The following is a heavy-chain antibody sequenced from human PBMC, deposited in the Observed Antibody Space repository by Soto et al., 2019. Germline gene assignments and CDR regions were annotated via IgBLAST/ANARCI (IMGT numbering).Heavy chain of an antibody. CDR3: AKGVMYSTKGLDV. CDR2: MTGRGGSI. Sequence: GGSLRLSCAASGFPFSEYGMTWVRQAPGRGLECVSAMTGRGGSIHYAESVRGRFIISRDNSKNTLYLQMDRLRAGDTAVYYCAKGVMYSTKGLDVWGQGTTVTVSS. J-gene: IGHJ6*02. D-gene: IGHD2-15*01. CDR1: GFPFSEYG. V-gene: IGHV3-23*01.